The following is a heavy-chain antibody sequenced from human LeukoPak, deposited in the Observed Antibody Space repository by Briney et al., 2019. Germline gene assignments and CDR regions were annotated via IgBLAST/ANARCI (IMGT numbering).Heavy chain of an antibody. Sequence: SETLSLTCTVSGGSISSSSYYWGWIRQPPGKGLEWIGSIYYSGSTYYNPSLKSRVTISVDTSKNQFSLKLSSVTAADTAVYSCARAREYSSSSGRAYYLDSWGQGTLVTVSS. D-gene: IGHD6-6*01. CDR1: GGSISSSSYY. CDR2: IYYSGST. V-gene: IGHV4-39*07. CDR3: ARAREYSSSSGRAYYLDS. J-gene: IGHJ4*02.